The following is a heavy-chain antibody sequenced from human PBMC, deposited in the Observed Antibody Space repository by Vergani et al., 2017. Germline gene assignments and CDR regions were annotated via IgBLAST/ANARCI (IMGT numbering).Heavy chain of an antibody. CDR1: GGTFSSYT. CDR3: VRETPYNCNDGGGYYYYGMDV. D-gene: IGHD1-1*01. V-gene: IGHV1-69*08. Sequence: QVQLVQSGAEVKKPGSSVKVSCKASGGTFSSYTISWVRQAPGQGLEWVGRIIPILGIANYAQKFKGRVTITADKSTSTAYMELSSLRAEDTAVYYCVRETPYNCNDGGGYYYYGMDVWGQGTTVTVSS. J-gene: IGHJ6*02. CDR2: IIPILGIA.